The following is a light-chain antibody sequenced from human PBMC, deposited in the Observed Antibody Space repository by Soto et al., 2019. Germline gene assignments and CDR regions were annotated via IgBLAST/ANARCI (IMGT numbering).Light chain of an antibody. CDR3: QQYNSYPYT. Sequence: DIQMTQSPSTLSASVGDRVTITCRASQSIGSWLAWHRQKPGKAPKLLIYDASSLESGAPSRFSGSGSGTEFTLSISSLQPDDFATYYCQQYNSYPYTFGQGTKLEIK. CDR1: QSIGSW. J-gene: IGKJ2*01. CDR2: DAS. V-gene: IGKV1-5*01.